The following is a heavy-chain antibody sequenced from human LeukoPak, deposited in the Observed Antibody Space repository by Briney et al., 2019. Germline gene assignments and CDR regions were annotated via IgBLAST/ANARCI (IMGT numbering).Heavy chain of an antibody. CDR2: ISGSGGST. D-gene: IGHD2-2*01. Sequence: PGESLRLSCVASGFTFSNHGMNWVRQAPGKGLEWVSAISGSGGSTYYADSVKGRFTISRDNSKNTLYLQMNSLRAEDTAVYYCAKDGSTYCSSSSCTFDYWGQGTLVTVSS. V-gene: IGHV3-23*01. CDR3: AKDGSTYCSSSSCTFDY. CDR1: GFTFSNHG. J-gene: IGHJ4*02.